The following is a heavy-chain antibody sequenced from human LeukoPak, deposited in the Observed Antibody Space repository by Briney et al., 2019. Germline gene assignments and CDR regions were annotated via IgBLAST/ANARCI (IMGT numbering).Heavy chain of an antibody. V-gene: IGHV3-30*02. CDR1: GFTFSSYG. CDR2: IRYDGSNK. D-gene: IGHD6-13*01. CDR3: AKDSSSWLGDAFDI. Sequence: GGSLRLSCAASGFTFSSYGMHWVRQAPGKGLEWVAFIRYDGSNKYYADSVKGRFTTSRDNSKNTLYLQMNSLRAEDTAVYYCAKDSSSWLGDAFDIWGQGTMVTVSS. J-gene: IGHJ3*02.